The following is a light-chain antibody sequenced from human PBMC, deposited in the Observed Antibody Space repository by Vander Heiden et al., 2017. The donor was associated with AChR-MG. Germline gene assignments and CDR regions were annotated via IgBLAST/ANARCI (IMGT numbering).Light chain of an antibody. CDR2: KAS. V-gene: IGKV1-5*03. J-gene: IGKJ2*01. CDR3: QQDDTYYT. Sequence: DIQMTQSPSTLSATVGDRVTITCRASQTISSRLAWYQQKPGKAPNLLIYKASSLESGVPSRFSGSGSGTEFTLTISSLQPDDFATYYCQQDDTYYTFGQGTKLEIK. CDR1: QTISSR.